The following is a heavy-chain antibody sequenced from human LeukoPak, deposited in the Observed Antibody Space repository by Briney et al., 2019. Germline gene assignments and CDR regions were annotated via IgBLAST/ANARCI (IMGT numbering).Heavy chain of an antibody. CDR3: AKDEVYYYDSSGYYFDY. Sequence: GGSLRLSCAASGFTFSSYAMSWVRRAPGKGLEWVSAISGSGGSTYYADSVKGRFTISRDNSKNTLYLQMNSLRAEDTAVYYCAKDEVYYYDSSGYYFDYWGQGTLVTASS. J-gene: IGHJ4*02. CDR1: GFTFSSYA. V-gene: IGHV3-23*01. D-gene: IGHD3-22*01. CDR2: ISGSGGST.